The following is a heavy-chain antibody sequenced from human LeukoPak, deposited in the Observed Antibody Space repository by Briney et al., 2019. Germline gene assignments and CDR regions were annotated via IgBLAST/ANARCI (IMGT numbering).Heavy chain of an antibody. CDR3: AKRSGYTTGWFFDF. CDR1: GFSLCIYP. J-gene: IGHJ4*02. Sequence: PGGSLRLSCAASGFSLCIYPMSWVPQAPGEGREWVSSISGSGDNTYYAESVKGRFTISRDNSKHTLFLQMNSLRAEDTGVFYCAKRSGYTTGWFFDFWGQGTLVTVSS. V-gene: IGHV3-23*01. CDR2: ISGSGDNT. D-gene: IGHD6-19*01.